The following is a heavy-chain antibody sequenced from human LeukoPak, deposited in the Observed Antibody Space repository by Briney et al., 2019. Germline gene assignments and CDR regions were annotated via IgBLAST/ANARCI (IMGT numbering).Heavy chain of an antibody. D-gene: IGHD1-26*01. J-gene: IGHJ6*03. CDR3: ARNPPGIVGAPTHYCYYMDV. Sequence: GGSLRLSCAASGFAFSSYWMSWVRQAPGKGLEWVASIKQDGSEKYYVDSVKGRFTISRDNAKNSLYLQMNSLTAEDTAVYYCARNPPGIVGAPTHYCYYMDVWGRGTTVTISS. CDR1: GFAFSSYW. V-gene: IGHV3-7*01. CDR2: IKQDGSEK.